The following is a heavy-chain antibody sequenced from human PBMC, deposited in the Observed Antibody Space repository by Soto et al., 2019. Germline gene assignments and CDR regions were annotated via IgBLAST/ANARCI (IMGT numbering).Heavy chain of an antibody. CDR2: ITGSGDYT. Sequence: EVQMLESGGGLVQPGGSLRLSCAASGFTFSSYALTWVRQAPGKGLEWVSSITGSGDYTRYTDSVKGRFTITRDNAKNTLFLQMKSRRAEVTAIYYCGKDPNGDYFGAFDFWGQGTMVTVSS. CDR3: GKDPNGDYFGAFDF. V-gene: IGHV3-23*01. CDR1: GFTFSSYA. D-gene: IGHD4-17*01. J-gene: IGHJ3*01.